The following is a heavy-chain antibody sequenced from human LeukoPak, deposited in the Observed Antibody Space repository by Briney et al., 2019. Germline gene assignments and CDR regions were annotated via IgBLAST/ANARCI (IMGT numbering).Heavy chain of an antibody. Sequence: GGSLRLSCAASGFTFDDYAMGWVRHAPGKGLEWVSGIRWNSGSIVYADSVKGRFTISRDNAKNSLYLQMNSLRAEDTALYYCAKDLTTTYYYSYMDVWGKGTTVTVSS. CDR3: AKDLTTTYYYSYMDV. CDR1: GFTFDDYA. J-gene: IGHJ6*03. D-gene: IGHD1-1*01. V-gene: IGHV3-9*01. CDR2: IRWNSGSI.